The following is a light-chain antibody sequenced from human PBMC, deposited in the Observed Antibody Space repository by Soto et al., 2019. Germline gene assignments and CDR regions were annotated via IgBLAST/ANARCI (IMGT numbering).Light chain of an antibody. Sequence: QSVLTQPPSASGTPGQRVTISCSGSSSNIGSNYVYWYQQLPGTAPKLLIYRNNQRPSGVPDRFSDSKSGTSASLAISGLRSEYEADYYCAAWADSLSEVVFGGGTQLTVL. CDR1: SSNIGSNY. V-gene: IGLV1-47*01. CDR2: RNN. J-gene: IGLJ2*01. CDR3: AAWADSLSEVV.